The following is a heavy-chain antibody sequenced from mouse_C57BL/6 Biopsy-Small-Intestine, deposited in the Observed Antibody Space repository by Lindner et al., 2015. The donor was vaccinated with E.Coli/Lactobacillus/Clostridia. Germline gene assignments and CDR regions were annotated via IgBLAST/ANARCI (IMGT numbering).Heavy chain of an antibody. CDR2: SNAATGDT. V-gene: IGHV1S46*01. CDR3: ARGLSHGSFWTALDQ. J-gene: IGHJ3*02. D-gene: IGHD6-1*01. Sequence: SVKVSCKASGYTFSRFAMHWVRQAPGQRLQWLGWSNAATGDTRYSQEFQGRVTFTRDTSASTEYMELSSLRSEDMGVYYCARGLSHGSFWTALDQWGQGTLVTVS. CDR1: GYTFSRFA.